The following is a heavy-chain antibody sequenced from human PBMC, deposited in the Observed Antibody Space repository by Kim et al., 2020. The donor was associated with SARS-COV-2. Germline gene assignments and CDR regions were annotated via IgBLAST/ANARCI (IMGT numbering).Heavy chain of an antibody. CDR3: ARIGYSSSWYDRSYGMDV. J-gene: IGHJ6*02. D-gene: IGHD6-13*01. V-gene: IGHV4-59*08. Sequence: SETLSLTCTVSGGSISSYYWSWIRQPPGKGLEWIGYIYYSGSTNYNPSLKSLVTISVDTSKNQFSLKLSSVTAADTAVYYCARIGYSSSWYDRSYGMDVWGQGTTVIVSS. CDR2: IYYSGST. CDR1: GGSISSYY.